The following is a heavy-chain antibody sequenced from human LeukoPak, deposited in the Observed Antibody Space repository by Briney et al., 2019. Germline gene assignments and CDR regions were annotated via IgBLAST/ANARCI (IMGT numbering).Heavy chain of an antibody. Sequence: ASETLSLTCAVYGGSFSGYYWSWIRQPPGEGLEWIGEINQSGSTNYNPSLERRATMSVDTSKSQFSLRLSSVTAADTAVYYCARHFKVTAYGYYYALDVWGQGTTVTVSS. CDR2: INQSGST. CDR3: ARHFKVTAYGYYYALDV. J-gene: IGHJ6*02. D-gene: IGHD2-21*02. V-gene: IGHV4-34*01. CDR1: GGSFSGYY.